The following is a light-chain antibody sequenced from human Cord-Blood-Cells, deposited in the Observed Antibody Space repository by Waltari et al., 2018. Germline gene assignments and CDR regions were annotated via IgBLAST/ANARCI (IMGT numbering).Light chain of an antibody. CDR3: QQYNSYWT. CDR1: QSISSR. J-gene: IGKJ1*01. CDR2: KAS. Sequence: DIQMTQSPSTLSASVGDRVTITCRASQSISSRLAWYQQKPGKAPKLLIYKASSLESGVHSRFSGSGSGTEFTLTINSLQPDDFATYYCQQYNSYWTFGQGTKVEIK. V-gene: IGKV1-5*03.